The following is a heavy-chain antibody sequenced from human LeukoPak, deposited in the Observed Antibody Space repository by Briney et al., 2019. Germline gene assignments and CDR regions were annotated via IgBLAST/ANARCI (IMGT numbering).Heavy chain of an antibody. V-gene: IGHV3-23*01. CDR3: AKQLTAGGYYFDY. CDR1: GFTFSSYA. CDR2: ISGGGETT. D-gene: IGHD6-13*01. J-gene: IGHJ4*02. Sequence: GGSLRLSSAASGFTFSSYAMSWVRQAPGEGLEWVSGISGGGETTYYADSVKGRFTISRDNSKNTLYLQMNSLRAEDTAVYYCAKQLTAGGYYFDYWGQGTLVTVSS.